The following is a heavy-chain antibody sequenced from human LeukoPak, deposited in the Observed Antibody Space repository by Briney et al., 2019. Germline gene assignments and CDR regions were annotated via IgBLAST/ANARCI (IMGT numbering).Heavy chain of an antibody. V-gene: IGHV3-23*01. J-gene: IGHJ4*02. D-gene: IGHD6-19*01. CDR3: ARGLKYSSGWYYFDY. CDR1: GFTFSSYA. CDR2: ISGSGGST. Sequence: GGSLRLSCAASGFTFSSYAMSWVRQAPGKGLEWVSTISGSGGSTYYADSVKGRFTISRDNSKNTLSLQMNSLRAEDTAVYYCARGLKYSSGWYYFDYWGQGTLVIVSS.